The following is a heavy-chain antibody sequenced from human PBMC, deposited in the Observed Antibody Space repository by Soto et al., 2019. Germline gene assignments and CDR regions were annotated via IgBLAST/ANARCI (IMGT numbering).Heavy chain of an antibody. CDR3: ASIWFGDFDY. J-gene: IGHJ4*01. Sequence: QVQLQESGPGLVKPSQTLSLTCTVSGASISSADYYWSWIRQPPGKGLEWIGYFHSSGATYKDPPLKRRVTISVDPSKNQISLKLDSVTAADTAIYYCASIWFGDFDYWGHGTLVTISS. CDR2: FHSSGAT. CDR1: GASISSADYY. D-gene: IGHD3-10*01. V-gene: IGHV4-30-4*01.